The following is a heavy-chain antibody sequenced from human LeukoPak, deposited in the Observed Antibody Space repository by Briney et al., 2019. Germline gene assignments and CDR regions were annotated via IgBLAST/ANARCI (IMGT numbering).Heavy chain of an antibody. CDR2: IFYSGTT. CDR1: GGSISSYY. Sequence: PSETLSLTCTVSGGSISSYYWSWIRQPPGKGLEWIGFIFYSGTTNYNPSLKSRVTISVDTSKNQFSLKLSSVTAADTAVYYCARDKRIGLGDAFDIWGQGTMVTVSS. D-gene: IGHD6-19*01. V-gene: IGHV4-59*12. J-gene: IGHJ3*02. CDR3: ARDKRIGLGDAFDI.